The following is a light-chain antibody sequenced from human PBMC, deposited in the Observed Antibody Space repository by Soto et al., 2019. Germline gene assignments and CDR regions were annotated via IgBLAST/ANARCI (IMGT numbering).Light chain of an antibody. CDR3: QQYGSSPLT. CDR2: GAS. Sequence: EIVLTQSPATLSLSPGERATLSCGASQSVGSSYLAWYQHKPGLAPRLLIYGASSRATGIPDRFSGSGSGTDFTLTISRLEPEDFAVYYCQQYGSSPLTFGGGTKVDIK. J-gene: IGKJ4*01. V-gene: IGKV3D-20*01. CDR1: QSVGSSY.